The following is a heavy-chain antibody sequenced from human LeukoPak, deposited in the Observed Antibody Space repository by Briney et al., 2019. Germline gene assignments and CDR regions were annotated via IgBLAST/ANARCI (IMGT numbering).Heavy chain of an antibody. Sequence: PSETLSLTCAVYGGSFSGYYWSWIRQPPGKGLEWIGEINHSGSTNYNPSLKSRVTISVDTSKNQFSLKLSSVTAADTAVYYCARVTPDRYNWFDPWGQGTLVTVSS. CDR3: ARVTPDRYNWFDP. D-gene: IGHD4-17*01. CDR1: GGSFSGYY. CDR2: INHSGST. V-gene: IGHV4-34*01. J-gene: IGHJ5*02.